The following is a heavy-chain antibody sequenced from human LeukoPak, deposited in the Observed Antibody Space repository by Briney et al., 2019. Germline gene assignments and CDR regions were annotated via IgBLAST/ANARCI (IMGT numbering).Heavy chain of an antibody. CDR1: GYTFTGYY. CDR2: INPNSGGT. D-gene: IGHD6-19*01. Sequence: ASVKVSCKASGYTFTGYYMHWVRQAPGQGLEWMGWINPNSGGTNYAQKFQGRVAMTRDTSISTAYMELSRLRSDDTAVYHCARVDSSGWNLNWFDPWGQGTLVTVPS. V-gene: IGHV1-2*02. J-gene: IGHJ5*02. CDR3: ARVDSSGWNLNWFDP.